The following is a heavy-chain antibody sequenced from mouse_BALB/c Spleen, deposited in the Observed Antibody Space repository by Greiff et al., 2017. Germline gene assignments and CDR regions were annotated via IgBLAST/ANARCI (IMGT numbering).Heavy chain of an antibody. Sequence: EVKLMESGGGLVQPGGSRKLSCAASGFTFSSFGMHWVRQAPEKGLEWVAYISSGGGSTYYPDTVKGRFTISRDNAKNTLYLQMSSLKSEDTAMYYCARLSGKPYYYAMDYWGQGTSVTVSS. CDR3: ARLSGKPYYYAMDY. CDR2: ISSGGGST. CDR1: GFTFSSFG. V-gene: IGHV5-17*03. J-gene: IGHJ4*01. D-gene: IGHD2-1*01.